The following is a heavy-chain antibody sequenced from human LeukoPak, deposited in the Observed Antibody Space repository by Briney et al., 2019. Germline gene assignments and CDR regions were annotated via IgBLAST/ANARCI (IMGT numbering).Heavy chain of an antibody. J-gene: IGHJ6*02. D-gene: IGHD4-11*01. CDR1: GYTFTSYY. Sequence: SVKVSCKASGYTFTSYYMHWVRQAPGQGLEWMGIINPSGGSTSYAQKFQGRVTMTRDTSTSTVYMELSSLRSEDTAVYYCAREGLQAGYYYGMDVWGQGTTVTVSS. CDR3: AREGLQAGYYYGMDV. CDR2: INPSGGST. V-gene: IGHV1-46*01.